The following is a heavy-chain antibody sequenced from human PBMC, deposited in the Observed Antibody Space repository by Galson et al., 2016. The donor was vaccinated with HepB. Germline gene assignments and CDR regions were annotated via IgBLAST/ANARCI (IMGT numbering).Heavy chain of an antibody. V-gene: IGHV4-59*01. CDR2: IFNDGSGSA. CDR3: ARDNWGSLDY. J-gene: IGHJ4*02. CDR1: GGSMRNYQ. D-gene: IGHD7-27*01. Sequence: SETLSLTCSVSGGSMRNYQWSWVRQPPGKGLEWIGCIFNDGSGSANYNPSLKSRISISQDTSKKQFSLRLTSVTPADTAIYYCARDNWGSLDYWGQGTLVTVSS.